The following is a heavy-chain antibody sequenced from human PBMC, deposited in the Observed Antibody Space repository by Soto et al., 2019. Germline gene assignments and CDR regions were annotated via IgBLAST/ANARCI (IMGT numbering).Heavy chain of an antibody. J-gene: IGHJ6*02. V-gene: IGHV1-69*12. CDR1: GGTFSNYA. CDR2: VIPIFGTA. CDR3: ARKDTTHTAYYGMDV. Sequence: QVQLVQSGAEVKKPGSSVKVSCKASGGTFSNYAINWVRQAPGQGLEWMGGVIPIFGTANYAQKFQGRVTITADESTSTVYMELSSLRSEDTAVYYCARKDTTHTAYYGMDVWGQGTTVTVSS.